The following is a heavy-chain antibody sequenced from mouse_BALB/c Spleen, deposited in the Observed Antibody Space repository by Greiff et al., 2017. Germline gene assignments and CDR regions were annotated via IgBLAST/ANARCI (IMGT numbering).Heavy chain of an antibody. V-gene: IGHV1-18*01. CDR1: GYTFTEYT. CDR2: INPNNGGT. CDR3: ASSDRSGFGWFAY. J-gene: IGHJ3*01. Sequence: EVQLQQSGPELVKPGASVKISCKTSGYTFTEYTMHWVKQSHGKSLEWIGEINPNNGGTSYNKKFKGKATLTVDTSSSTAYMELRSLTSEDSAVYYCASSDRSGFGWFAYWGQGTMVTVSA. D-gene: IGHD3-2*01.